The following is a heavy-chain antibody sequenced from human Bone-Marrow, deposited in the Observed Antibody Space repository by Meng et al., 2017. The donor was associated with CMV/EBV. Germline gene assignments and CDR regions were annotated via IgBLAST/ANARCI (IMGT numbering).Heavy chain of an antibody. V-gene: IGHV1-69*10. CDR3: ARVKPYSTTVTTNNYYYYGMDV. D-gene: IGHD4-11*01. CDR2: IIPILGIA. J-gene: IGHJ6*02. Sequence: SVKVSCKASGGTFSSYAISWVRQAPGQGLEWMGGIIPILGIANYAQKFQGRVTITADKSTSTAYMELSSLRSEDTAVYYCARVKPYSTTVTTNNYYYYGMDVWGQATTVTVSS. CDR1: GGTFSSYA.